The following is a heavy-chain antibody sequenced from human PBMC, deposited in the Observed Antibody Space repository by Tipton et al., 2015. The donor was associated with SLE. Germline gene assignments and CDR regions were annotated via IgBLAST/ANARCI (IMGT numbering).Heavy chain of an antibody. CDR2: ISYDGSNK. CDR3: AASLVDYFDY. Sequence: SLRLSCAASRFTFSIYAMHWVRQAPGKGLEWVAVISYDGSNKYYADSVKGRFTISGDNSKNTLYLQMNSLRAEDTAVYYCAASLVDYFDYWGQGTLVTVSS. D-gene: IGHD2-15*01. V-gene: IGHV3-30*04. CDR1: RFTFSIYA. J-gene: IGHJ4*02.